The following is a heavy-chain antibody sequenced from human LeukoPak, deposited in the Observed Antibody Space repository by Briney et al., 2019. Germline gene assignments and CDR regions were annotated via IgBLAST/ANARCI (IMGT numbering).Heavy chain of an antibody. CDR1: GGSFSGYY. CDR3: ARAVDTAIPEVDY. Sequence: SETLSLTCAVYGGSFSGYYWSWIRQPPGKGLEWIGEINHSGSTNYNPSLKSRVTISVDTSKNQFSLKLSSVTAADTAVYHCARAVDTAIPEVDYWGQGTLVTVSS. D-gene: IGHD5-18*01. J-gene: IGHJ4*02. V-gene: IGHV4-34*01. CDR2: INHSGST.